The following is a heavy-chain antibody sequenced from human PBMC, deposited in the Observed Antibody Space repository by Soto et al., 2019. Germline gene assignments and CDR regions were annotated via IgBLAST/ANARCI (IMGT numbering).Heavy chain of an antibody. J-gene: IGHJ3*02. CDR3: ARDQDILTGPGAFDI. V-gene: IGHV1-69*13. D-gene: IGHD3-9*01. Sequence: SVKVSCKASGGTFSSYAISWVRQAPGQGLEWMGGIIPIFDTANYAQKFQGRVTITADESTSTAYMELSSLRSEDTAVYYCARDQDILTGPGAFDIWGQGTMVTVSS. CDR1: GGTFSSYA. CDR2: IIPIFDTA.